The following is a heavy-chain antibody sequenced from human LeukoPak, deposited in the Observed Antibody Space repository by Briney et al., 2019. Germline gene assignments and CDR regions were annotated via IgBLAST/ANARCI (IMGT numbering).Heavy chain of an antibody. V-gene: IGHV3-23*01. CDR2: VSGSGTGT. Sequence: GGSLRLSCTASRFTFSSFWMSWVRQAPGKGLEWVSSVSGSGTGTYYADSVKGRFTISRGNSKNTVYLQMNSLRAEDTAVYYCAKGGFNVCFDYWGQGTLVTVSS. CDR3: AKGGFNVCFDY. CDR1: RFTFSSFW. J-gene: IGHJ4*02. D-gene: IGHD3-16*01.